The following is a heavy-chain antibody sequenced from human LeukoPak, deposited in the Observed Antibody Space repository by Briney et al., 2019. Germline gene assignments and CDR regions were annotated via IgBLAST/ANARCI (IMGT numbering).Heavy chain of an antibody. J-gene: IGHJ3*02. D-gene: IGHD3-3*01. Sequence: ASVKVSCKASGYTFTGYYMHWVRQAPGQGLEWMGWINPNSGGTNYAQKFQGRVTMTRDTSISTAYMELSRLRSDDTAVYYCARSSTIFGVASDAFDIWGQGTMVTVSS. CDR3: ARSSTIFGVASDAFDI. CDR2: INPNSGGT. V-gene: IGHV1-2*02. CDR1: GYTFTGYY.